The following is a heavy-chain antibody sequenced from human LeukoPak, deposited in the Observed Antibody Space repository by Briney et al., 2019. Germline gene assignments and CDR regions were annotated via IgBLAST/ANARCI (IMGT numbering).Heavy chain of an antibody. CDR2: INHSGST. Sequence: PSETLSLTCAVYGGSFSGYYWSWIRQPPGKGLEWIGEINHSGSTNYNPSLKGRVTISVDTSKNQFSLKLSSVTAADTAVYYCARVGYSYGYYYYYGMDVWGQGTTVTVSS. D-gene: IGHD5-18*01. V-gene: IGHV4-34*01. J-gene: IGHJ6*02. CDR1: GGSFSGYY. CDR3: ARVGYSYGYYYYYGMDV.